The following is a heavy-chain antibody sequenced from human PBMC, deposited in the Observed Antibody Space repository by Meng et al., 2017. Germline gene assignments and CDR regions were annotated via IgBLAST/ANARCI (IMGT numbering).Heavy chain of an antibody. CDR1: GGSVSSGSYY. V-gene: IGHV4-61*01. CDR3: ARAIAVAGITIDY. J-gene: IGHJ4*02. Sequence: QVQLQESGPGRVRPSETLSLPCTVYGGSVSSGSYYWSWIRQPPGKGLEWIGYIYYSGSTNYNPSLKSRVTISVDTSKNQFSLKLSSVTAADTAVYYCARAIAVAGITIDYWGQGTLVTVSS. D-gene: IGHD6-19*01. CDR2: IYYSGST.